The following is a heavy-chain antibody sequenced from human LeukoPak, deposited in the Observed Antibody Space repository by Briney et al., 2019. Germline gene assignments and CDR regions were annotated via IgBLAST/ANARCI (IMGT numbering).Heavy chain of an antibody. CDR1: GGSFNIYA. V-gene: IGHV1-69*13. CDR3: ARGIEEYSKSSGWFDP. D-gene: IGHD6-6*01. CDR2: IIPLFDSP. J-gene: IGHJ5*02. Sequence: SVKVSCKASGGSFNIYAIYWVRQAPGQGLEWMGGIIPLFDSPNYAQKFQGRVTISADESTKTAYMELNSLRSEDTAVYYCARGIEEYSKSSGWFDPWGQGTLVTVSS.